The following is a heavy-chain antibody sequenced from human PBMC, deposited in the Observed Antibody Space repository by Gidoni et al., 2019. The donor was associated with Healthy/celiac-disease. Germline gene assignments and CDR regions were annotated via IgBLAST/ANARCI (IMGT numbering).Heavy chain of an antibody. CDR1: AGSISSSSYY. J-gene: IGHJ4*02. Sequence: QLQLQESGPGLVKPSETLSLTCTPSAGSISSSSYYWGWIRQPPGKGLEWIGSISYSGSTYYNASLKSRVIISIDTSKNQFSLKLSSVTATDTAVYYCARLLLWFGERWGQGTLVTVSS. CDR3: ARLLLWFGER. V-gene: IGHV4-39*01. CDR2: ISYSGST. D-gene: IGHD3-10*01.